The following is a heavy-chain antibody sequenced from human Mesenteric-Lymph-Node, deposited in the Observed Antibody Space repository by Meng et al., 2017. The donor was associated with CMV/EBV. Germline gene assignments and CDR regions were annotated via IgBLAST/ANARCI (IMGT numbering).Heavy chain of an antibody. CDR3: ARDRVTMVRGVIASSYYYYYGMDV. J-gene: IGHJ6*02. Sequence: MHWVRQAPGQGLEWMGWINPNSGGTNYAQKFQGWVTMTRDTSISTAYMELSRLRSDDTAVYYCARDRVTMVRGVIASSYYYYYGMDVWGQGTTVTVSS. V-gene: IGHV1-2*04. CDR2: INPNSGGT. D-gene: IGHD3-10*01.